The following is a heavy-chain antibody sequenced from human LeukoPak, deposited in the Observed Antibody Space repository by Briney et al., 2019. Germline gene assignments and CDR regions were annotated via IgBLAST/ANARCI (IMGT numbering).Heavy chain of an antibody. V-gene: IGHV3-74*01. Sequence: GGSLRLSCAASGFTFSSYWMHWVRQAPGKGLVWVSRINSDGSSTSYADSVRGRFTISRDNAKNTLYLQMNSLRAEDTALYHCARETATVAGEFDYWGQGTLVTVSS. CDR2: INSDGSST. J-gene: IGHJ4*02. CDR1: GFTFSSYW. D-gene: IGHD6-19*01. CDR3: ARETATVAGEFDY.